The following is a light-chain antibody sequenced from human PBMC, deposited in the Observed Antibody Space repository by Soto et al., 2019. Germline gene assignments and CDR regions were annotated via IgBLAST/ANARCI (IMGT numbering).Light chain of an antibody. CDR1: QSINTW. V-gene: IGKV1-5*03. J-gene: IGKJ1*01. CDR3: QQYHTYWWT. CDR2: KAS. Sequence: DIQMTQSPSTLSASVGDTVTVTCRASQSINTWLAWYQQKPGKAPKLLIYKASGLESGVPSRFSGSGSETEFTLTINSLQPDDSATYYCQQYHTYWWTFGQGTKVDIK.